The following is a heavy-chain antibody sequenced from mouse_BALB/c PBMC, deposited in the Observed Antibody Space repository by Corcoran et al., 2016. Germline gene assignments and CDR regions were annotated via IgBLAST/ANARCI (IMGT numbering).Heavy chain of an antibody. CDR1: GYSFTSYY. J-gene: IGHJ1*01. CDR3: ARSGVRRYFDV. CDR2: IFPGSGNT. Sequence: QVQLQQSGPELVKPGASVKISCKASGYSFTSYYIHWVKQRPGQGLEWIGWIFPGSGNTKYNEKFKDKATLTADTSSSTAYMQLSSLTSEDSAVYFCARSGVRRYFDVWGAGTTVTVSS. D-gene: IGHD2-2*01. V-gene: IGHV1-66*01.